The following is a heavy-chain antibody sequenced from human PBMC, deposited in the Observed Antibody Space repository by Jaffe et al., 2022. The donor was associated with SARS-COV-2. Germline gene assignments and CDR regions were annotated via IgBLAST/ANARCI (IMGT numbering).Heavy chain of an antibody. CDR1: GYTFTTYG. V-gene: IGHV1-18*01. Sequence: QVQLVQSGAEVKKPGASVNVSCKASGYTFTTYGISWVRQAPAQGLEWMGWISAYNGNTNYAQKLQGRVTMTTDTSTSTAYMELRSLRSDDTAVYYCAREHAWDGNYGMDVWGQGTTVTVSS. CDR3: AREHAWDGNYGMDV. CDR2: ISAYNGNT. J-gene: IGHJ6*02. D-gene: IGHD1-26*01.